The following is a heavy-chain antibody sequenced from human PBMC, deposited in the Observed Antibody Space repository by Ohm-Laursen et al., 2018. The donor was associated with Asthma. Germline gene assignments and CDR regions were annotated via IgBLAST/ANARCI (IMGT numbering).Heavy chain of an antibody. J-gene: IGHJ6*02. CDR2: VDPEDGET. D-gene: IGHD6-13*01. CDR3: AKIAAAGFPRYYYYYGMDV. Sequence: ATVKISCKVSGYTFTDYYMHWVQQAPGKGLEWMGLVDPEDGETIYAEKFQGRVTITADTSTDTAYMELSSLRPEDTAVYYCAKIAAAGFPRYYYYYGMDVWGQGTTVTVSS. CDR1: GYTFTDYY. V-gene: IGHV1-69-2*01.